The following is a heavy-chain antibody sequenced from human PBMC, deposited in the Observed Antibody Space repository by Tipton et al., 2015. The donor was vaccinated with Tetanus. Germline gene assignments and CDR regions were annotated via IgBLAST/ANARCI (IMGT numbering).Heavy chain of an antibody. CDR2: MFYDGSAK. CDR3: ARDFDYKADY. CDR1: GFSFSNYG. J-gene: IGHJ4*02. D-gene: IGHD4-11*01. V-gene: IGHV3-33*01. Sequence: SLRLSCAASGFSFSNYGMHWVRQAPGKGLEWVGTMFYDGSAKYYADSVKGRFTISRDNSKNTLYLQMNSLRAEDTAMYYCARDFDYKADYWGQGTLVSVSS.